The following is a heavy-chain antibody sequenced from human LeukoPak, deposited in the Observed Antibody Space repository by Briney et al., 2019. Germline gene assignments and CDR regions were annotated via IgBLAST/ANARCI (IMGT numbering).Heavy chain of an antibody. J-gene: IGHJ6*03. V-gene: IGHV3-48*03. CDR1: GFTFSSYE. D-gene: IGHD3-10*01. CDR2: ISSSGSTI. Sequence: GGSLRLSCAASGFTFSSYEMNWVRQAPGKGLEWVSYISSSGSTIYYADSVKGRFTISRDNAKNSLYLQMNSLRAEDTALYHCARGPIRGVISYYYYMDVWGKGTTVTVSS. CDR3: ARGPIRGVISYYYYMDV.